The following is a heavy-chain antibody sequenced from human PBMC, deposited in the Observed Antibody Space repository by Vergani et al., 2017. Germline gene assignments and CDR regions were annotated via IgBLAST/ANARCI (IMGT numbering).Heavy chain of an antibody. Sequence: QVQLVESGGGVVQPGRSLRLFCAASGFTFSSYAMHWVRQAPGKGLEWVAVISYDGSNKYYADSVKGRFTICRDNSKNTLYLQMNSLRAEDTAVYYCARDGPYYDFWSGYRKTYYYYYYMDVWGKGTTVTVSS. CDR1: GFTFSSYA. J-gene: IGHJ6*03. CDR2: ISYDGSNK. D-gene: IGHD3-3*01. CDR3: ARDGPYYDFWSGYRKTYYYYYYMDV. V-gene: IGHV3-30-3*01.